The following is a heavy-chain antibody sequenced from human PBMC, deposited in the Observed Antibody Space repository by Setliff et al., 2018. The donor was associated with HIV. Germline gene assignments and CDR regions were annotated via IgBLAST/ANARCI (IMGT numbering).Heavy chain of an antibody. CDR2: ISTYSDET. D-gene: IGHD3-10*01. CDR1: GYTFTAYG. J-gene: IGHJ5*02. V-gene: IGHV1-18*01. CDR3: ARDYYDLSSYHHYRHDCFDP. Sequence: ASVKVSCKPSGYTFTAYGLSWVRQAPGQGLEWMGWISTYSDETSYAQKLQGRVTMTTDTSTSTAYMELRRLTFDDTAVYYCARDYYDLSSYHHYRHDCFDPWGQGTLVTVSS.